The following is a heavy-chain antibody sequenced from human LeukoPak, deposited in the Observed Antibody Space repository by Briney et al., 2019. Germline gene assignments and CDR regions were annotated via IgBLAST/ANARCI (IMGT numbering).Heavy chain of an antibody. D-gene: IGHD2-2*01. CDR2: ISGSGGST. CDR1: GFTFSSYA. Sequence: GGSLRLSCAASGFTFSSYAMSWVRQAPGKGLEWVSAISGSGGSTYYADSVKGRFTISRDNSKNTLYLQMNSLRAEDTAVYYCARRYRYQLLISHFDYWGQGTLVTVSS. J-gene: IGHJ4*02. CDR3: ARRYRYQLLISHFDY. V-gene: IGHV3-23*01.